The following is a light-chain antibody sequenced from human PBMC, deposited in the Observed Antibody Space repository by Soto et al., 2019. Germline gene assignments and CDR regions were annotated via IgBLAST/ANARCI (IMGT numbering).Light chain of an antibody. Sequence: EIVLTQSPGTLSLSPGERATLSCMASQSVSNNYLAWYQQKPGQAPRLLIYGASTRATGIPVRFSGSGSGTEFTLTISSLQSEDFAVYYCQQYNNWPRTFGQGTKVDIK. J-gene: IGKJ1*01. CDR2: GAS. CDR1: QSVSNN. V-gene: IGKV3-15*01. CDR3: QQYNNWPRT.